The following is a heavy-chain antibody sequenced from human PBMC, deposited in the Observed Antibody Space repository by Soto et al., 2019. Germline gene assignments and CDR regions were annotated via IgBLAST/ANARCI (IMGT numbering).Heavy chain of an antibody. Sequence: SETLSLTCTASGGSISSYYWSWIRQPPGKGLEWIGYIYYSGSTNYNPSLKSRVTISVDTSKNQFSLKLSSVTAADTAVYYCARESDYGDYVGQYYFDYWGQGTLVTVSS. CDR3: ARESDYGDYVGQYYFDY. V-gene: IGHV4-59*01. J-gene: IGHJ4*02. CDR2: IYYSGST. D-gene: IGHD4-17*01. CDR1: GGSISSYY.